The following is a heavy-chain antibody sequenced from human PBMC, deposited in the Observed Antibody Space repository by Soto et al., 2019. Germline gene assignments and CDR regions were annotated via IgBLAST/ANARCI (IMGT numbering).Heavy chain of an antibody. J-gene: IGHJ2*01. CDR2: ITHSGST. CDR1: GGSFSGYY. Sequence: QVQLQQWGAGLLKPSETLSLTCAVYGGSFSGYYWSWIRQPPGKGLEWIGEITHSGSTHYNPSLKSRVTVSVDTSKSQFSLTLSSVTAADTAVYYCARGRVVYYYCSGSYELSFDLWGRGPLVTVSS. D-gene: IGHD3-10*01. V-gene: IGHV4-34*01. CDR3: ARGRVVYYYCSGSYELSFDL.